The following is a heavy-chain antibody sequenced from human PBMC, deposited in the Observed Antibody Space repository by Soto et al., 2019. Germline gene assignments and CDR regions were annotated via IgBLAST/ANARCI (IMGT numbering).Heavy chain of an antibody. CDR2: ISSSSSYI. V-gene: IGHV3-21*01. Sequence: GGSLRLSCAASGFTFSSYSMNWVRQAPGKGLEWVSSISSSSSYIYYADSVKGRFTISRDNAKNSLYLQMNSLRAEDTAVYYCARDGSSSTHRFDPWGQGTLVTVSS. CDR1: GFTFSSYS. D-gene: IGHD2-2*01. CDR3: ARDGSSSTHRFDP. J-gene: IGHJ5*02.